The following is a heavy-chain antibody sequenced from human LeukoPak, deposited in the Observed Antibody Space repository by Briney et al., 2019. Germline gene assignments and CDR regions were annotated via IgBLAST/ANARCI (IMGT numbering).Heavy chain of an antibody. CDR3: ARDFPTFYYYYMDV. V-gene: IGHV3-48*04. Sequence: PGGSLRLSCAGSGFTFRSHSMTWVRQAPGKGLEWISYISGSSSTIHYADSVKGRFTISRDNAKNSLYLQMNSLRADDTAVYYCARDFPTFYYYYMDVWGEGTTVTVSS. CDR1: GFTFRSHS. CDR2: ISGSSSTI. D-gene: IGHD2/OR15-2a*01. J-gene: IGHJ6*03.